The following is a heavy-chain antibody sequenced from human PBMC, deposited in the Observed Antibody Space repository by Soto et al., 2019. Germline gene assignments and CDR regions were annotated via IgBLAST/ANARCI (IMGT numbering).Heavy chain of an antibody. CDR2: INAGNGNT. Sequence: QVQLVQSGAEVKKPGASVKVSCKASGYTFSTYAMHWVRQAPGQRLEWMGWINAGNGNTKYSQKFQGSVTITRDTSASTAYMELSSLRSEDTAMYYCARGSIAVPKIYYYYYMDFWGKGTTVTVSS. V-gene: IGHV1-3*01. J-gene: IGHJ6*03. CDR1: GYTFSTYA. D-gene: IGHD6-6*01. CDR3: ARGSIAVPKIYYYYYMDF.